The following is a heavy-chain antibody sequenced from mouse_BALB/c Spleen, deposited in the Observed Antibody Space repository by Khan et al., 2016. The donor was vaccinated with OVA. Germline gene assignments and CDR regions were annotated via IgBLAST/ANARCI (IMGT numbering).Heavy chain of an antibody. D-gene: IGHD2-2*01. V-gene: IGHV3-2*02. CDR1: GYSITSDYA. CDR3: ARYGSRYNYAMDY. Sequence: EVELVESGPGLVNPSQSLSLTCTVTGYSITSDYAWNWIRQFPGNKLEWMGYINYSGSTNYNPALKSRISITRDTSKNQFFLQLNSVTTEDTATYYCARYGSRYNYAMDYWGQGTSVTVSS. CDR2: INYSGST. J-gene: IGHJ4*01.